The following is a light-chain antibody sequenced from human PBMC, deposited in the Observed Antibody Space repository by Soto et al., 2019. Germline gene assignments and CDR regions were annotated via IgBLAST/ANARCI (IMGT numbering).Light chain of an antibody. CDR1: QSISSY. J-gene: IGKJ3*01. CDR3: QQSYSTQFT. Sequence: DIQMTQSPSSLSASVGDXXXXXXXXSQSISSYLNWXXXKLGKAPKLLIYAASSLQSGVPSRFSGSGTRTDFTLTISSLQPDDFATYYCQQSYSTQFTFGPGTKVDIK. V-gene: IGKV1-39*01. CDR2: AAS.